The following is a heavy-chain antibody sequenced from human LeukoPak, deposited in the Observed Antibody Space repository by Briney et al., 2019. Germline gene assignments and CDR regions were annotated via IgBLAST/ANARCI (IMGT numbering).Heavy chain of an antibody. CDR3: AIMVRGVIIMDV. V-gene: IGHV4-30-2*01. J-gene: IGHJ6*03. Sequence: SSETLSLTCAVSGGSISSGGYSWSWIRQPPGKGLEWIGYIYHSGSTYYNPSLKSRVTISVDRSKNQFSLKLSSVTAADTAVYYCAIMVRGVIIMDVWGKGTTVTVSS. D-gene: IGHD3-10*01. CDR1: GGSISSGGYS. CDR2: IYHSGST.